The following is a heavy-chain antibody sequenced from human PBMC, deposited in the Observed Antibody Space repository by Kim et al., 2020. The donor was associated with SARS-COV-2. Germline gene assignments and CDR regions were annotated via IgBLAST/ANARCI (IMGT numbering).Heavy chain of an antibody. J-gene: IGHJ1*01. V-gene: IGHV7-4-1*02. CDR3: ARDVYVSGGYPLRH. Sequence: ASVKVSCKASGYTFTTYAMCWLRQAPGQGLEWMGWINTNTGNPTYVQGFTGRFVFSVDTSVSTTYLEINSLKVEDTAVYYCARDVYVSGGYPLRHWGQGTLAPVPS. D-gene: IGHD3-10*01. CDR2: INTNTGNP. CDR1: GYTFTTYA.